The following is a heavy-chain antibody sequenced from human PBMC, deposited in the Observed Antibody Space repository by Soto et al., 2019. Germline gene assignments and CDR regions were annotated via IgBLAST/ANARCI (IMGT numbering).Heavy chain of an antibody. CDR2: INAGNGNT. D-gene: IGHD6-19*01. Sequence: ASVKVSCKASGYTFTDYAMHLVRQAPGQRLEWMGWINAGNGNTKYSQKFQGRVTITRDTSASTAYMELSSLRSEDTAVYYCARAVAVPADFDYWGQGTLVTAPQ. V-gene: IGHV1-3*01. CDR1: GYTFTDYA. CDR3: ARAVAVPADFDY. J-gene: IGHJ4*02.